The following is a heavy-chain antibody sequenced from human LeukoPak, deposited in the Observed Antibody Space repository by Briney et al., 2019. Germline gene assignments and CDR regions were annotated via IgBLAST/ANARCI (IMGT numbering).Heavy chain of an antibody. J-gene: IGHJ4*02. CDR2: IYYSGST. CDR1: GGSISSGGYY. CDR3: ARTVVSYFDY. V-gene: IGHV4-39*01. Sequence: SETLSLTCTVSGGSISSGGYYWGWIRQPPGKGLEWIGSIYYSGSTYYNPSLKSRVTISVDTSKNQFSLKLSSVTAADTAVYYCARTVVSYFDYWGQGTLVTVSS.